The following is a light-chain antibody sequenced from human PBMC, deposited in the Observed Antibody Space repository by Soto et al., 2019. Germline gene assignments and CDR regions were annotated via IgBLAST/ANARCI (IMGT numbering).Light chain of an antibody. V-gene: IGKV1-27*01. Sequence: DIQMTQSPSYLSASVGDRVTITCRASQGISNFLARYQQKPGKVPKLLISAASTLQSGVPSRFSGSGSGTDVTLTITSLQPEDVATYYFQKYSSVITFGQGTRLEIK. CDR2: AAS. CDR3: QKYSSVIT. CDR1: QGISNF. J-gene: IGKJ5*01.